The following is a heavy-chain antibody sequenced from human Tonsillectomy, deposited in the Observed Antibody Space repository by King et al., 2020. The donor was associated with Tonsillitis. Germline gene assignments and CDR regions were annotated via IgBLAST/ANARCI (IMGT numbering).Heavy chain of an antibody. V-gene: IGHV3-48*01. Sequence: VQLVESGGGLVQPGGSLRLSCAASGFTFNSYGMNWVRQAPGKGLEWVSYISSSSSNIYYADSVKGRFTISRDKVKSSLYLQMNSLRAEDTAVYYCVKDVYRSGWRDPEYFQHWGQGTLVTVSS. CDR2: ISSSSSNI. J-gene: IGHJ1*01. CDR3: VKDVYRSGWRDPEYFQH. CDR1: GFTFNSYG. D-gene: IGHD6-19*01.